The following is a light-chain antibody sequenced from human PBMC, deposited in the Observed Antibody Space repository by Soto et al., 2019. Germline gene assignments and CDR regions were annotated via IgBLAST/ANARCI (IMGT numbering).Light chain of an antibody. J-gene: IGKJ1*01. V-gene: IGKV4-1*01. CDR2: WAS. CDR3: HQYINAPWT. CDR1: QSVLYSSNNNNY. Sequence: DFVMTQSPDSPAVSLGERATINCKSSQSVLYSSNNNNYLSWYQQKPGQPPKLLIYWASTRESGVPDRFSGSGSGTDFTLTISSLQAEDVAVYYCHQYINAPWTFGQGTKVEIK.